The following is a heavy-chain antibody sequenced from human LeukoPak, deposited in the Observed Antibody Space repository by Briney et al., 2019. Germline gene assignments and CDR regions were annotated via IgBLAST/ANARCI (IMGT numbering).Heavy chain of an antibody. V-gene: IGHV1-18*01. CDR3: ARWSYSSDWYFGTFDI. J-gene: IGHJ3*02. Sequence: ASVKVSCKASGYTFNTYGISWVRQAPGQGLEWMGWISTYDGNTNYAQNLQGSVTMTTDTSTRTAYMELRSLRSGDTAVYYCARWSYSSDWYFGTFDIWGQGTTVTISS. CDR1: GYTFNTYG. D-gene: IGHD6-19*01. CDR2: ISTYDGNT.